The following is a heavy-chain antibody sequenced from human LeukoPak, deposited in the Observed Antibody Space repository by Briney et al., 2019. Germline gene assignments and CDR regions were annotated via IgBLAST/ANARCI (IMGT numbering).Heavy chain of an antibody. Sequence: SGPTLVNPTQTLTLTCTFFGFSLSTSGMCVSWIRQPPGKALEWLALIDWDDDKYYSTSLKTRLTISKDTSKNQVVLTMTNMDPVDKAAYYCARGRWFWELFLDYWVQGTLVTVSS. CDR3: ARGRWFWELFLDY. CDR2: IDWDDDK. V-gene: IGHV2-70*01. CDR1: GFSLSTSGMC. J-gene: IGHJ4*02. D-gene: IGHD3-10*01.